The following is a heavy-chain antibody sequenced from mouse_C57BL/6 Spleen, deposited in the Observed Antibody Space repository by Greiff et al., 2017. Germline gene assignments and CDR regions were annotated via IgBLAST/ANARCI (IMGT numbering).Heavy chain of an antibody. CDR2: IDPSDSYT. J-gene: IGHJ3*01. D-gene: IGHD1-1*01. Sequence: QVQLQQPGAELVMPGASVKLSCKASGYTFTSYWMHWVKQRPGQGLEWIGEIDPSDSYTNYNQKFKGKSTLTVDKSSSTAYMQLSSLTSEDSAVYYCARREDYYGTPFAYWGQGTLVTVSA. CDR3: ARREDYYGTPFAY. CDR1: GYTFTSYW. V-gene: IGHV1-69*01.